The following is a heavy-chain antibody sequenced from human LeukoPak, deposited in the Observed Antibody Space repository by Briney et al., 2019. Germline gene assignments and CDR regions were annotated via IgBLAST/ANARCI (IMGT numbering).Heavy chain of an antibody. J-gene: IGHJ4*02. D-gene: IGHD4-17*01. CDR3: ARDYYGDLDY. CDR1: GFTFSDHY. CDR2: TRNKANSYTT. Sequence: GGSLRLSCAASGFTFSDHYMDWVRQAPGKGLEWVGRTRNKANSYTTEYAASVKGRFTISRDDSKNSLYLQMNSLKTEDTAVYYCARDYYGDLDYWGQGTLVTVSS. V-gene: IGHV3-72*01.